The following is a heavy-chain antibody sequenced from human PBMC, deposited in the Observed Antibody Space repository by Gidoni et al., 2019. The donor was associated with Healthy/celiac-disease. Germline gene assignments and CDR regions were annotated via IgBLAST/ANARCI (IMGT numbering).Heavy chain of an antibody. CDR3: ARSPDYDSSGYYYNY. D-gene: IGHD3-22*01. J-gene: IGHJ4*02. CDR1: GYTFTGYY. Sequence: QVQLVQSGAEVKKPGASVKVSCKASGYTFTGYYMHWVRQAPGQGLEWMGWINPNSGGTNYAQKFQGRVTMTRDTSISTAYMELSRLRSDDTAVYYCARSPDYDSSGYYYNYWGQGTLVTVSS. CDR2: INPNSGGT. V-gene: IGHV1-2*02.